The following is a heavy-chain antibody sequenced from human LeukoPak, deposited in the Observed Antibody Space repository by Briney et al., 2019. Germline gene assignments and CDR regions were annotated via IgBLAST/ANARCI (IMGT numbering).Heavy chain of an antibody. V-gene: IGHV3-15*01. D-gene: IGHD2-15*01. CDR1: GFTFSNAW. CDR3: TLVVVADR. Sequence: PGGSLRLSCAASGFTFSNAWMSGVRQAPGKGLDGVGRIKSKTDGRTTDYAAPVTGRSTISRADSKNTLYLQMNSLKTEDTAVYYCTLVVVADRWGQGTLVTVSS. J-gene: IGHJ5*02. CDR2: IKSKTDGRTT.